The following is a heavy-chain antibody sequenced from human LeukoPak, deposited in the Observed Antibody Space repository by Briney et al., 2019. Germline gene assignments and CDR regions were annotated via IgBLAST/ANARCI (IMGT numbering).Heavy chain of an antibody. J-gene: IGHJ5*01. D-gene: IGHD3-9*01. V-gene: IGHV3-23*01. CDR2: IVGSGGST. Sequence: PGASLRLSCAASGFTFSNYAMSWVRQAPGKGPEWVSAIVGSGGSTYYADPVKGRFSISRDNSKNTLFLQMNSLRVEDTALYYCSKWGDYDVLTGYYDSDFWGQGTLVTVSS. CDR1: GFTFSNYA. CDR3: SKWGDYDVLTGYYDSDF.